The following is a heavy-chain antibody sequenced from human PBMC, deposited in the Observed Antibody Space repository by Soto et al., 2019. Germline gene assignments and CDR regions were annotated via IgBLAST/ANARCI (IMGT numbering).Heavy chain of an antibody. D-gene: IGHD3-16*02. CDR1: CGSFRGYY. J-gene: IGHJ4*02. CDR3: ARGRFYRYGALY. Sequence: VPLQQGGAGLLKPSGTLSLTCAVYCGSFRGYYWSWVRPPPGKGLEWIGEINHSGSTNYNPSLKSRVTISVDTSKNQFSLKLSSVTAADTAVYYCARGRFYRYGALYWGQGTLVTVSS. V-gene: IGHV4-34*01. CDR2: INHSGST.